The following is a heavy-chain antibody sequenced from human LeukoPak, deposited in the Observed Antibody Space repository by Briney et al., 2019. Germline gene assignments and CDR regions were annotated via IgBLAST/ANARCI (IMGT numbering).Heavy chain of an antibody. D-gene: IGHD5-12*01. V-gene: IGHV3-23*01. J-gene: IGHJ4*02. CDR3: AKEAGYSGYDYPDY. Sequence: GGSLRLSCSASGFTFSSYALSWVRQAPGKGLEWVSGISGSGYSRNYADSVKGRFTISRDNSKNTLYLQMNSLRVEDTAVYYCAKEAGYSGYDYPDYWGQGTLVTVSS. CDR2: ISGSGYSR. CDR1: GFTFSSYA.